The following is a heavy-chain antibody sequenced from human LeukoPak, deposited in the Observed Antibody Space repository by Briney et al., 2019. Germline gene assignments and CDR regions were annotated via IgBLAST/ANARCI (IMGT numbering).Heavy chain of an antibody. Sequence: GESLKISCRASGYSFSTYWIGWVRQMPGKGLEWMGVLYAGASDTRYSPSFQGQVTLSADKSKSPAYLQWSSLKASDTAMYYCARGGYSGYDFDYWGQGTLVTVSS. V-gene: IGHV5-51*01. D-gene: IGHD5-12*01. CDR1: GYSFSTYW. CDR3: ARGGYSGYDFDY. J-gene: IGHJ4*02. CDR2: LYAGASDT.